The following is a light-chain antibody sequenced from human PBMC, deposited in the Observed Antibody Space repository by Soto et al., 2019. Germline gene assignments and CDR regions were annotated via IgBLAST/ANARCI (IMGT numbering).Light chain of an antibody. Sequence: EIVMTQSPATLSVSPGERATLSCRASQSVSSNSAWYQQKPGQAPSLLIYGASTRATGIPARFSGSGSGTEFTLTISSLQSEDFAVYYCQQYNNWPRTFGQGTKVEIK. J-gene: IGKJ1*01. CDR3: QQYNNWPRT. CDR1: QSVSSN. V-gene: IGKV3-15*01. CDR2: GAS.